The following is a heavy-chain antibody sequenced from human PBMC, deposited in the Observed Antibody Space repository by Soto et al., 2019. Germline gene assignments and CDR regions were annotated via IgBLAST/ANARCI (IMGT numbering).Heavy chain of an antibody. CDR3: ARDVAYCGGDCYSRGFFDY. CDR1: GYTFTSYY. D-gene: IGHD2-21*02. V-gene: IGHV1-46*01. J-gene: IGHJ4*02. Sequence: ASVKVSCKASGYTFTSYYMRWVRQAPGQGLEWMGIINPSGGSTSYAQKFQGRVTMTRDTSTSTVYMELSSLRSEDTAVYYCARDVAYCGGDCYSRGFFDYWGQGTLVTVSS. CDR2: INPSGGST.